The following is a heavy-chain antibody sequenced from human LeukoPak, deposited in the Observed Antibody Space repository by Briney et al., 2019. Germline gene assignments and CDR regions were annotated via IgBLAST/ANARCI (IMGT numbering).Heavy chain of an antibody. CDR3: ARVRGVTSCPRPYYFDY. CDR2: IKQDGSEK. D-gene: IGHD4-17*01. Sequence: PGGSLRLSCAASGFTFSSYWMSWVRQAPGKGLEWVANIKQDGSEKYYVDSVKGRFTISRDNAKNSLYLQMNSLRAEDTAVYYCARVRGVTSCPRPYYFDYWGQGTLVTVSS. CDR1: GFTFSSYW. V-gene: IGHV3-7*01. J-gene: IGHJ4*02.